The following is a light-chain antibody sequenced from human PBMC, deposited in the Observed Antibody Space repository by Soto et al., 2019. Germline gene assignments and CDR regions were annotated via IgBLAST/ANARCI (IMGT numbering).Light chain of an antibody. V-gene: IGLV2-23*02. CDR3: CSYAGSSTYV. Sequence: QSVLTQPASVSGSPGQSITISCTGTSSDVGSYNLVSWYQQHPGKAPKLMIYEVSERPSGDSNRFSGSKSGNTASLTTSGLQAEDEADYYCCSYAGSSTYVFGTGTKVTVL. CDR1: SSDVGSYNL. CDR2: EVS. J-gene: IGLJ1*01.